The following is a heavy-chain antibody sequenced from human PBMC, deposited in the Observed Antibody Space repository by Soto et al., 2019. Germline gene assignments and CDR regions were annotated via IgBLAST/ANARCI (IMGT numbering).Heavy chain of an antibody. Sequence: QLVQPGAEVKKPGASVRVSCKASGYTFTNHDINWVRQATGQGPGWIGWMHANSDNTGYAQRLQGRVTMTRNAYITTAYLGLRSLSSEDAGVYYLARLAQGSTGVCYIGVWYFDLWGRCTLVTVSS. CDR3: ARLAQGSTGVCYIGVWYFDL. J-gene: IGHJ2*01. CDR1: GYTFTNHD. D-gene: IGHD2-8*01. V-gene: IGHV1-8*01. CDR2: MHANSDNT.